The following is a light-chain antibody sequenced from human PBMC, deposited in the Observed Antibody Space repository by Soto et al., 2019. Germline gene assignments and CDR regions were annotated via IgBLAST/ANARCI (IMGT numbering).Light chain of an antibody. J-gene: IGKJ5*01. CDR3: HSRA. CDR1: QGIGNN. Sequence: DIRLTQSPSFLSASVGDRVTITCRASQGIGNNLAWYQGKPGKAPKLLIYTVSTLQSGVPSRFSGSGSETEFTLTISRLQPDDFATYFCHSRAFGQGTRLEIK. V-gene: IGKV1-9*01. CDR2: TVS.